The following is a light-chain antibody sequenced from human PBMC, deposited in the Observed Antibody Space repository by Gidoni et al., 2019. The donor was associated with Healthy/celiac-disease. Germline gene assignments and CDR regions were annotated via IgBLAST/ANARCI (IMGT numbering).Light chain of an antibody. CDR2: YKSDSDN. CDR3: MIWHSSAWV. V-gene: IGLV5-45*03. J-gene: IGLJ3*02. Sequence: QAVLTQPSSLSPSPGASASLTCTLRSGINVGTYRIYWYQQKPGSPPQFLLRYKSDSDNQQGSGVPSRFSGSKDASANAGILLISGLQSEDEADYYCMIWHSSAWVFGGGTKLTVL. CDR1: SGINVGTYR.